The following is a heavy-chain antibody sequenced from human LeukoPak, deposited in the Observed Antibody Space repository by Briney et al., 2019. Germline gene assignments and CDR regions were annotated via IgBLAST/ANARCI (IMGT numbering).Heavy chain of an antibody. V-gene: IGHV1-69*05. CDR3: ARASIVVVPAAAYYYYYMDV. J-gene: IGHJ6*03. CDR2: IIPIFGTA. CDR1: GGTFSSYA. Sequence: SVKVSCKASGGTFSSYAISWVRQAPGQGLEWMGRIIPIFGTANYAQKFQGRVTITTDESTSAAYMELSSLRSEDTAVYYCARASIVVVPAAAYYYYYMDVWGKGTTVTVSS. D-gene: IGHD2-2*01.